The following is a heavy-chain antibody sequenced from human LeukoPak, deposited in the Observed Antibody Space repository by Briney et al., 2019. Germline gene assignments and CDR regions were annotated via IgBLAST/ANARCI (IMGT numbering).Heavy chain of an antibody. V-gene: IGHV1-18*01. CDR2: ISAYNGDT. CDR1: GYTFNQHG. J-gene: IGHJ2*01. Sequence: ASVKVSCKASGYTFNQHGITWVRQAPGQGLEWMGWISAYNGDTKYAQEFQGRVTMTTDTPTSTAYMELRSLRSDDTALYYCARDPSNTSGRCQYFDLWGRGTLVTVSS. CDR3: ARDPSNTSGRCQYFDL. D-gene: IGHD6-19*01.